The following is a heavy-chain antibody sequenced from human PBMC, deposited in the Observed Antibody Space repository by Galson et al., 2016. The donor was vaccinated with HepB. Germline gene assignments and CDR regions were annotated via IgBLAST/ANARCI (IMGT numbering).Heavy chain of an antibody. CDR1: GGSITSADNN. CDR2: IHYTGST. J-gene: IGHJ6*02. CDR3: ARDSGWGSFPLFYYFGLDV. D-gene: IGHD3-10*01. V-gene: IGHV4-31*11. Sequence: TLSLTCAVSGGSITSADNNWGWIRQHPGKGLEWLGYIHYTGSTYYRPSLKTRLTISLDASKNQFFLRLNSVTAADSAVYYCARDSGWGSFPLFYYFGLDVWGRGTTVIVSS.